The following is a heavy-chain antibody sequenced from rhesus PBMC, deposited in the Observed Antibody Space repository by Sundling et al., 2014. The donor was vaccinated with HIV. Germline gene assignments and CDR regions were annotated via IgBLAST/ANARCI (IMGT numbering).Heavy chain of an antibody. J-gene: IGHJ4*01. CDR2: LSGGGGST. Sequence: EVQLVESGGGLVQPGGSLRLSCAASGFTFSSYGLHWVRQAPGKGLEWISALSGGGGSTFYADSVKGRFTASRDNSKNTFSLQMSSLRPEDTAVYYCAKGPTVAPYYFDYWGQGVLVTVSS. CDR1: GFTFSSYG. CDR3: AKGPTVAPYYFDY. D-gene: IGHD4-29*01. V-gene: IGHV3S42*01.